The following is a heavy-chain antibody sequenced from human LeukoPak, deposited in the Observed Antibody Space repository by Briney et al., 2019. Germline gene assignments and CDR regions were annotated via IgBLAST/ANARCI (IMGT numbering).Heavy chain of an antibody. D-gene: IGHD2-21*01. J-gene: IGHJ5*02. Sequence: SETLSLTCTVSGDSITTHYWSWIGQPPGKGLEGIGYIYYTGKTNSSTSIKSGGCISLETYKNQFSLMLNSVTAAYTSVYFCARTARVCDSWSPGTLVTVSS. V-gene: IGHV4-59*11. CDR3: ARTARVCDS. CDR1: GDSITTHY. CDR2: IYYTGKT.